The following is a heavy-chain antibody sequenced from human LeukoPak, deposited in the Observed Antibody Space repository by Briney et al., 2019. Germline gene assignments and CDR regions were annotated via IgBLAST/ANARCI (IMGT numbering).Heavy chain of an antibody. CDR3: ARVNCTNGVCYNSRGWFDP. CDR2: ISGYNGNT. V-gene: IGHV1-18*01. CDR1: GYTFTIYG. J-gene: IGHJ5*02. D-gene: IGHD2-8*01. Sequence: ASVKVSCKASGYTFTIYGITWVRQAPGQGLEWMGWISGYNGNTDYAQKLQGRVTMTTDTSTSTAYMELRSLRSDDTAVYYCARVNCTNGVCYNSRGWFDPWGQGTLVTVSS.